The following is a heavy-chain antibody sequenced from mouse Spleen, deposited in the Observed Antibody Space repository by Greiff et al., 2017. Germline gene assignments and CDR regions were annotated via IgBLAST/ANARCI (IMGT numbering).Heavy chain of an antibody. Sequence: EVKLMESGGGLVKPGGSLKLSCAASGFTFSSYAMSWVRQTPEKRLEWVATISSGGSYTYYPDSVKGRFTISRDNAKNTLYLQMSSLRSEDTAMYYCARQGLGGNHWYFDVWGAGTTVTVSS. CDR1: GFTFSSYA. V-gene: IGHV5-9-3*01. CDR2: ISSGGSYT. CDR3: ARQGLGGNHWYFDV. J-gene: IGHJ1*01. D-gene: IGHD1-1*02.